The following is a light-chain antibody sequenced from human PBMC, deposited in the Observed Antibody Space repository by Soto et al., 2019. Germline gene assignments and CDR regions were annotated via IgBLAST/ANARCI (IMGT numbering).Light chain of an antibody. Sequence: QSALTQPPSASGSPEQLVAISCTGTSSDVGGYNYVSWYQHPPGKAPKLMTDEVNKPPSGVTNPFSPSNSGHTAPLTVSGVQAEDEADYCSSYAGSSNVFGTGTKVTVL. CDR2: EVN. CDR3: SSYAGSSNV. J-gene: IGLJ1*01. V-gene: IGLV2-8*01. CDR1: SSDVGGYNY.